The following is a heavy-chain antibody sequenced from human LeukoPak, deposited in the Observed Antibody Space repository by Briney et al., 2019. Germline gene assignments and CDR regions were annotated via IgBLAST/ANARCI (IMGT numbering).Heavy chain of an antibody. J-gene: IGHJ4*02. CDR1: GFTLSSYE. V-gene: IGHV3-23*01. D-gene: IGHD3-22*01. CDR2: VDYSGGDT. CDR3: AKGTYYYDSSGYYYTY. Sequence: GGSLRLSCTASGFTLSSYEMSWIRQAPGKGLEWVSSVDYSGGDTHYADSVKGRFTISRDNSKNTLYLQMNSLRAEDTAVYYCAKGTYYYDSSGYYYTYWGQGTLVTVSS.